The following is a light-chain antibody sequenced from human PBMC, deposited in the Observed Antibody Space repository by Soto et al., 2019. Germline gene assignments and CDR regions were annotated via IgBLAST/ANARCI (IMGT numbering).Light chain of an antibody. CDR2: KAS. CDR1: QTISSG. J-gene: IGKJ1*01. Sequence: DLQMTQSPAPLSGFVGDRVRMPCLASQTISSGLAWYQQKPGKAPKRLIYKASTLKSGVPSRFSGSGSGTEFTLTISSLQPDDFATYYCQQYNSYSGAFGQGTKVDIK. V-gene: IGKV1-5*03. CDR3: QQYNSYSGA.